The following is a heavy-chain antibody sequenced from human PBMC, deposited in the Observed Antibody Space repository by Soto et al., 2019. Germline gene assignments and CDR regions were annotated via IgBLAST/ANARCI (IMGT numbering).Heavy chain of an antibody. J-gene: IGHJ3*02. CDR3: ARLSWYYYDSSGYPTDAFDI. V-gene: IGHV3-48*01. Sequence: GGSLRLSCAASGFTFSSYSMNWVRQAPGKGLEWVSYISSSSSTIYYADSVKGRFTISRDNAKNSLYLQMNSLRSEDTAVYYCARLSWYYYDSSGYPTDAFDIWGQGTMVTVSS. D-gene: IGHD3-22*01. CDR1: GFTFSSYS. CDR2: ISSSSSTI.